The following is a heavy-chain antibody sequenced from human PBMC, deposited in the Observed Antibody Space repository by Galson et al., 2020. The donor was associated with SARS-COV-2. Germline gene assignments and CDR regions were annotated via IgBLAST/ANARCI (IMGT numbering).Heavy chain of an antibody. CDR1: GFSFSAFW. CDR3: SRDYQGSGEYGVDY. CDR2: INQDGSEK. V-gene: IGHV3-7*01. D-gene: IGHD3-10*01. Sequence: QLGESLKISCTASGFSFSAFWMSWVRQAPGKGLEWVANINQDGSEKYSVDSVKGRFTISRDNAKNSLYLQMDSLRVEDTAVYFCSRDYQGSGEYGVDYWGQGTLVTVSS. J-gene: IGHJ4*02.